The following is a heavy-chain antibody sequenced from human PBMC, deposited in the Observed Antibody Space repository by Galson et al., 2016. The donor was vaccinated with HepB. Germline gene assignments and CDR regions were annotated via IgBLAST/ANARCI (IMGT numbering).Heavy chain of an antibody. Sequence: SLRLSCAASGFTFDDYSMHWVRQAXXKGLXXVSGISWNSGNTGYADSVXGRFTISRDNAKGSLYLQMNSLRPEDTALYFCAKAARYCSSSSCRNWFDPWGLGTLVTVSX. D-gene: IGHD2-2*01. CDR2: ISWNSGNT. V-gene: IGHV3-9*01. J-gene: IGHJ5*02. CDR1: GFTFDDYS. CDR3: AKAARYCSSSSCRNWFDP.